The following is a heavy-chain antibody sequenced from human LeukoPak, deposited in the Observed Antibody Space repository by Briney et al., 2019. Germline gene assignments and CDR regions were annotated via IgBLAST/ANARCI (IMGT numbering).Heavy chain of an antibody. CDR2: ISSSSSYT. D-gene: IGHD2-2*01. CDR3: ARYCSSTTCYDY. Sequence: PGGSLRLSCAASGFTFSDYYMSWIRQAPGKGLEWVSYISSSSSYTNYADSVKGRFTISRDNAKNSLYLQMNSLRAEDTAVYYCARYCSSTTCYDYWGQGTLVTASS. V-gene: IGHV3-11*03. CDR1: GFTFSDYY. J-gene: IGHJ4*02.